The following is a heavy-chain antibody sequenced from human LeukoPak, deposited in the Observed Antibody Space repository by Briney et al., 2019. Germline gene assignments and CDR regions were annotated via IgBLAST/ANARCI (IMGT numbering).Heavy chain of an antibody. Sequence: SETLSLTCTVSGGSISISSYCWGWIRQPPGKGLEWIGYIYYSGSTNYNPSLKSRVTISVDTSKNQFSLKLSSVTAADTAVYYCARGVMDHDAFDIWGQGTMVTVSS. J-gene: IGHJ3*02. CDR3: ARGVMDHDAFDI. D-gene: IGHD3-16*01. CDR1: GGSISISSYC. CDR2: IYYSGST. V-gene: IGHV4-61*05.